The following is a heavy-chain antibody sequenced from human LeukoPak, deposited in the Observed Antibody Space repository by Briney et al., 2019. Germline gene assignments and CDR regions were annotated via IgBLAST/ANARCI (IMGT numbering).Heavy chain of an antibody. CDR3: AKDVAAGDYCFDY. Sequence: GSLRLSCAASGFTFSSHGMHWVRQAPGKGLEWVAITSYDGINKYYADSVKGRFTISRDNSKNTLYLQMNSLRAEDTAVYFCAKDVAAGDYCFDYWGQGTLVTVSS. D-gene: IGHD2-21*01. J-gene: IGHJ4*02. V-gene: IGHV3-30*18. CDR1: GFTFSSHG. CDR2: TSYDGINK.